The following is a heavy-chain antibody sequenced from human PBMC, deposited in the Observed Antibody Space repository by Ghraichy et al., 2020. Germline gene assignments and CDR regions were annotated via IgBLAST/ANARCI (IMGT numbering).Heavy chain of an antibody. V-gene: IGHV4-34*01. CDR1: GGSFSRYS. J-gene: IGHJ5*02. CDR2: ISHTGTT. CDR3: ARGSPNWFDT. Sequence: SETLSLTCAVSGGSFSRYSWTWVRQPPGKGLEWIGEISHTGTTSYSPSLQSRVTMSVDTSKNQFSLKLTSVTAADTSVYYCARGSPNWFDTWGQGTLVTVSS.